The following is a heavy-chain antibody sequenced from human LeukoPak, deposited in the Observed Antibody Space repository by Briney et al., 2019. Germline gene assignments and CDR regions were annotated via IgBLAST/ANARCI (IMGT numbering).Heavy chain of an antibody. CDR1: GGTFSSYA. Sequence: ASVKVSCKASGGTFSSYAISWVRQAPGRGLEWMGWINPNSGNTGYAQKFQGRVTMTRNTSISTAYMELSSLRSEDTAVYYCARAKRIYCSSTSCPMQHWGQGTLVTVSS. V-gene: IGHV1-8*02. CDR2: INPNSGNT. D-gene: IGHD2-2*01. CDR3: ARAKRIYCSSTSCPMQH. J-gene: IGHJ1*01.